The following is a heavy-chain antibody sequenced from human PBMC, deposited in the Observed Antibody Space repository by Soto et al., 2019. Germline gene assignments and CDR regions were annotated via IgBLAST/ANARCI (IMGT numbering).Heavy chain of an antibody. D-gene: IGHD4-17*01. CDR1: GGSFSGYY. J-gene: IGHJ4*02. Sequence: PSETLSLTCAVYGGSFSGYYWTCIRQPPGTGLEWIGEVNHSGSTNYNPSLKSRVTISVDTSKNQFSLKLSSVTAADTAVYYCARRYGASFDYWGQGTLVTVSS. CDR3: ARRYGASFDY. CDR2: VNHSGST. V-gene: IGHV4-34*01.